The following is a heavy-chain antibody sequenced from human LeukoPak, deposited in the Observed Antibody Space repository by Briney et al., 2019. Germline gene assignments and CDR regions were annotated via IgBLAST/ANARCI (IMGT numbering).Heavy chain of an antibody. CDR3: ARDRGPGDSRPQH. CDR2: IWYDGSNK. D-gene: IGHD3-10*01. CDR1: GFTLSSYG. J-gene: IGHJ1*01. V-gene: IGHV3-33*01. Sequence: PGGSLRLSCAASGFTLSSYGMHWVRQAPGKGLEWVAVIWYDGSNKYYADSVKGRFTISRDNSKNTLYLQMNSLRAEDTAVYYCARDRGPGDSRPQHWGQGTLVTVSS.